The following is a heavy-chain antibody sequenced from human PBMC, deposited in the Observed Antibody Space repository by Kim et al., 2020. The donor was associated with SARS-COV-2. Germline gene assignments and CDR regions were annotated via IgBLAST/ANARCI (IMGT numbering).Heavy chain of an antibody. CDR1: GGSISSSNW. V-gene: IGHV4-4*02. J-gene: IGHJ5*02. Sequence: SETLSLTCAVSGGSISSSNWWSWVRQPPGKGLEWIGEIYHSGSTNYNPSLKSRVTISADQSKNQFSLKLSSVTTADTAVYYRARRSLGYIGYDSNWFDPWGQGTLVSVSS. D-gene: IGHD5-12*01. CDR3: ARRSLGYIGYDSNWFDP. CDR2: IYHSGST.